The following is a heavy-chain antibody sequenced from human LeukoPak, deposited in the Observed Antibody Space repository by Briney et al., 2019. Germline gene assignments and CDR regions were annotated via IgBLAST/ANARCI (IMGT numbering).Heavy chain of an antibody. CDR1: GGSISSGGYY. CDR3: ARAPVVPAAPYLDAFDI. CDR2: IYYSGST. J-gene: IGHJ3*02. V-gene: IGHV4-31*03. Sequence: SETLSLTCTVSGGSISSGGYYWSWIRQHPGKGLEWIGYIYYSGSTYYNPSLKSRVTISVDTSKSQFSLKLSSVTAADTAVYYCARAPVVPAAPYLDAFDIWGQGTMVTVSS. D-gene: IGHD2-2*01.